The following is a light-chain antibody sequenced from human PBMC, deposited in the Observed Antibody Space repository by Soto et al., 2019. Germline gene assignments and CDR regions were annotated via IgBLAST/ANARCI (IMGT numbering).Light chain of an antibody. Sequence: SALTPARSMSQSPGQSVTISCPGTSSDVGGYDYLSWYQQHPGKAPKLLIYGVSERPSGVPDRFSGSKSGSTASLTISGLQAEDEADYYCCSYSDTYTYVFGTGTKVTVL. J-gene: IGLJ1*01. CDR2: GVS. V-gene: IGLV2-11*01. CDR1: SSDVGGYDY. CDR3: CSYSDTYTYV.